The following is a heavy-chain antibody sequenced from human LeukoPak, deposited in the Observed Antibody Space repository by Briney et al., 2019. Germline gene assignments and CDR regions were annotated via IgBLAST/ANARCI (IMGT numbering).Heavy chain of an antibody. CDR3: ARLPYYDFWSGYYKSVYYYGMDV. D-gene: IGHD3-3*01. Sequence: SETLSLTCAVYGGSFSGYYWSWIRQPPGKGLEWIGEINHGGSTNYNPSLKSRVTISVDTSKNQFSLKLSSVTAAGTAVYYCARLPYYDFWSGYYKSVYYYGMDVWGQGTTVTVSS. CDR1: GGSFSGYY. V-gene: IGHV4-34*01. CDR2: INHGGST. J-gene: IGHJ6*02.